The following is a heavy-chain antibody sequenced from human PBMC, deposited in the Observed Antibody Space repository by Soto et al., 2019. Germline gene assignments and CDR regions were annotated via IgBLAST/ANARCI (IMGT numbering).Heavy chain of an antibody. CDR2: IIPIFGTA. Sequence: QVQLVQSGAEVKKPGSSVKVSCKASGGTFSSYAISWVRQAPGQGLEWMGGIIPIFGTANYAQKFQGRVTITADESTSTGYMELGSLRSEDAAVYYCARHVPAAGYYYGMDVWGQGTTVTVSS. D-gene: IGHD2-2*01. V-gene: IGHV1-69*12. CDR3: ARHVPAAGYYYGMDV. J-gene: IGHJ6*02. CDR1: GGTFSSYA.